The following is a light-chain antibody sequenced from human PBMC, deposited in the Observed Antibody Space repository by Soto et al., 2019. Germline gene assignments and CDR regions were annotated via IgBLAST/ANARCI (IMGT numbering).Light chain of an antibody. Sequence: EIVMTQSPATLSVSPGERATLSCRASQSVGSNLAWYQQKPGQAPRLLIYGASTRANGIPASFSGTGSGTEFPITISSLQSEDFALYYCQQYTKWPRFGPGTKVDIK. V-gene: IGKV3-15*01. CDR3: QQYTKWPR. CDR1: QSVGSN. J-gene: IGKJ3*01. CDR2: GAS.